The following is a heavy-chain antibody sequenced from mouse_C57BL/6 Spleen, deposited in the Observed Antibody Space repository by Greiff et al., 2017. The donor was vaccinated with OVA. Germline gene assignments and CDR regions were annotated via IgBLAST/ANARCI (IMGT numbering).Heavy chain of an antibody. CDR1: GFTFSSYG. J-gene: IGHJ4*01. Sequence: EVNVVESGGDLVKPGGSLKLSCAASGFTFSSYGMSWVRQTPDKRLEWVATISSGGSYTYYPDSVKGRFTISRDNAKNTLYLQMSSLKSEDTAMYYCARGDYYYAMDYWGQGTSVTVSS. V-gene: IGHV5-6*01. CDR2: ISSGGSYT. CDR3: ARGDYYYAMDY.